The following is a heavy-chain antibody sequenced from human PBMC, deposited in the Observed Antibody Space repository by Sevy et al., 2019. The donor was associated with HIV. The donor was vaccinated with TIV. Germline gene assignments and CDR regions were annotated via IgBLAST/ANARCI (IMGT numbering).Heavy chain of an antibody. CDR2: IKPDGSVK. D-gene: IGHD1-1*01. V-gene: IGHV3-7*01. J-gene: IGHJ6*03. Sequence: GGSLRLSCVVSRFSFSNYWMTWVRQAPGKGLEWVANIKPDGSVKSYVDSVKGRFTISRDNAKNSLSLQMNSLSAEDTAVYYCARDTNYFYVDVWGKGTTVTVSS. CDR1: RFSFSNYW. CDR3: ARDTNYFYVDV.